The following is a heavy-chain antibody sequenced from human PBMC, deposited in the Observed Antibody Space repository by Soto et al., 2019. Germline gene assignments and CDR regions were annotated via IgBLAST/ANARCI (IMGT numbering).Heavy chain of an antibody. CDR1: GGSISSGGYY. Sequence: PSETLSLTCTVSGGSISSGGYYWSWIRQHPGKGLEWIGYIYYSGSTYYNPSLKSRVTISVDTSKNQFSLKLSSVTAADTAVYYCARDYFDSSGSYGMDVWGQGTTVPXPS. V-gene: IGHV4-31*03. CDR3: ARDYFDSSGSYGMDV. J-gene: IGHJ6*01. D-gene: IGHD3-22*01. CDR2: IYYSGST.